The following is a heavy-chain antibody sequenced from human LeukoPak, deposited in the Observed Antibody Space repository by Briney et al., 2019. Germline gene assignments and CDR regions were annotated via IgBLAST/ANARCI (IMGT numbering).Heavy chain of an antibody. CDR1: GFTFSSYG. J-gene: IGHJ1*01. D-gene: IGHD2-15*01. CDR3: AKGSSVVAATPAEYFHH. Sequence: PGGSLRLSCAASGFTFSSYGMHWVRQAPGKGLEWVAFIRYDGYNTYYADSVKGRFTISRDNSKNTVYLQMNSLRPEGTAVYYCAKGSSVVAATPAEYFHHWGQGTLVTVSS. V-gene: IGHV3-30*02. CDR2: IRYDGYNT.